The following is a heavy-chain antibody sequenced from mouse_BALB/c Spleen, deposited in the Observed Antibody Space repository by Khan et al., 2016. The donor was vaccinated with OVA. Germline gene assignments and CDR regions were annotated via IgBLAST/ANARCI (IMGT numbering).Heavy chain of an antibody. CDR3: ARDRIDY. CDR2: INPTSGYT. Sequence: VQLKQSGAEQAKPGASVKMSCKTSGYTFSSYWMHWVKQRPGPGLEWIGYINPTSGYTEYNEKFKDKATLSADKSSSTAYMQLTSLTSEDSAVYYCARDRIDYWGQGTTLTVSS. V-gene: IGHV1-7*01. J-gene: IGHJ2*01. CDR1: GYTFSSYW.